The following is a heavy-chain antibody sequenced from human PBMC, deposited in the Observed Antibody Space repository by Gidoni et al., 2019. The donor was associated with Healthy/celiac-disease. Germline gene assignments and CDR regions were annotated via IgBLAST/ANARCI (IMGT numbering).Heavy chain of an antibody. J-gene: IGHJ6*02. V-gene: IGHV3-13*01. CDR3: ARALAGLYYYGMDV. CDR1: GFTFSSYD. D-gene: IGHD6-19*01. CDR2: IGTAGDT. Sequence: EVQLVESGGGLVQPGGSLRLSCEASGFTFSSYDMHWVRQATGKGLEWVSAIGTAGDTYYPGSVKGRFTISRENAKNSLYLQMNSLRAGDTAVYYCARALAGLYYYGMDVWGQGTTVTVSS.